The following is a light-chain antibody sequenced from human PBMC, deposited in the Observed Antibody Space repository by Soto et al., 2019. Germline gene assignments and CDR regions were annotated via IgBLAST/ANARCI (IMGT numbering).Light chain of an antibody. Sequence: QSVLTQPPSASGTPGQRVNISCSGSSSNIGSNYVYWYRQFPGTAPKLLIQRNNQRPSGVPARFSGSKSGTSASLAISGLRSEDEADYYCSSYTSSSTLWVFGGGTKLTVL. CDR2: RNN. J-gene: IGLJ2*01. CDR1: SSNIGSNY. V-gene: IGLV1-47*01. CDR3: SSYTSSSTLWV.